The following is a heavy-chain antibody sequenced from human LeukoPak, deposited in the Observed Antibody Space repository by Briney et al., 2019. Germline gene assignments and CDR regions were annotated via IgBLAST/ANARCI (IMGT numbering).Heavy chain of an antibody. CDR1: GFTFSKYW. CDR2: INTDGTVT. J-gene: IGHJ4*02. CDR3: ATKQWLAPPPDS. D-gene: IGHD6-19*01. V-gene: IGHV3-74*01. Sequence: GGTLRLSCAASGFTFSKYWMLWVRQAPGKGLERVSRINTDGTVTTYADSVKGRFTVSRDNADNTMFLQMNSVRDEDTAVYYCATKQWLAPPPDSWGQGTPVTVSS.